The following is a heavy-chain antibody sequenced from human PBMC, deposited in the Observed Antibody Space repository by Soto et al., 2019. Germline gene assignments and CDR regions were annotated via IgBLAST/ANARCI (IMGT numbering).Heavy chain of an antibody. D-gene: IGHD1-26*01. CDR2: IIPIFGTA. Sequence: QVQLVQSGAEVKKPGSSVKVSCKASGGTFSSYSINWVRQAPGQGLEWMGEIIPIFGTANYAQKFQCRVTITADESTSTAYMEPSSLRSEDTAVYYCARDGGRHSGGIDYWGQGTLVTVSS. CDR1: GGTFSSYS. V-gene: IGHV1-69*01. CDR3: ARDGGRHSGGIDY. J-gene: IGHJ4*02.